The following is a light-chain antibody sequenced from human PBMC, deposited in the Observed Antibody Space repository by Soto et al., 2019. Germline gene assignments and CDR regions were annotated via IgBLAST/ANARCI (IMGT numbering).Light chain of an antibody. CDR3: QQRSNWPPVIT. V-gene: IGKV3-11*01. J-gene: IGKJ5*01. CDR1: QSFSSY. CDR2: DAS. Sequence: EIVLTQSPATLSLSPGERATLSCRASQSFSSYLAWYQQKPGQAPRLLIYDASKRATGIPARFSGRGSGTDFTLTISSLEPEDFAVYYCQQRSNWPPVITFGQGTRLASK.